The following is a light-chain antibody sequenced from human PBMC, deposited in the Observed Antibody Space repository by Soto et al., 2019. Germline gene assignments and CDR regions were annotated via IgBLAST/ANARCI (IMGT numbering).Light chain of an antibody. Sequence: DIQMTQSPSSLSASIGDRVTITCQASQDIRKYLNWYQQKPGRAPKLLIYGASNLETGVPSRFSGSGYGTDFIFTISSLQPEDIATYFCQQYDNLPPFTFGPGTKVAIK. CDR1: QDIRKY. CDR3: QQYDNLPPFT. CDR2: GAS. J-gene: IGKJ3*01. V-gene: IGKV1-33*01.